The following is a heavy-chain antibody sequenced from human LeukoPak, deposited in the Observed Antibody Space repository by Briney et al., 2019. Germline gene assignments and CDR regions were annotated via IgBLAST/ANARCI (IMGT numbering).Heavy chain of an antibody. Sequence: GGSLRLSCAVSGITLSNYGMTWVRQAPGKGLEWVAGISDSGGSTNYADSVKGRFTISRDNSKNTLYLQMNSLRTEDTAVYFCAKFEGATIPGWFNDYWGQGILVTVSS. D-gene: IGHD6-19*01. V-gene: IGHV3-23*01. CDR2: ISDSGGST. J-gene: IGHJ4*02. CDR3: AKFEGATIPGWFNDY. CDR1: GITLSNYG.